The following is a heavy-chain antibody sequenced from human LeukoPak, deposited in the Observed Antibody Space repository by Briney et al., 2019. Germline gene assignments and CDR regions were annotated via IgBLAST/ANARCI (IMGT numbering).Heavy chain of an antibody. V-gene: IGHV3-23*01. J-gene: IGHJ3*01. Sequence: GGPLRLSCAASGFSFNIYAMSWVRQAPGKGLEWVSRIGSHGATTDYADSVKGRFTISRDNSKNTLYLQINSLRAEDTAVYYCARDFGRPDAYDVWGQGTLVTVSS. CDR3: ARDFGRPDAYDV. CDR2: IGSHGATT. CDR1: GFSFNIYA. D-gene: IGHD3/OR15-3a*01.